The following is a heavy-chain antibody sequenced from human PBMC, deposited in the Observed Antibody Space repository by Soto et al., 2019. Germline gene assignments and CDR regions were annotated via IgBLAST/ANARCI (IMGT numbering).Heavy chain of an antibody. Sequence: PGGPLSLSCAASGYPFGRYSMNWVRRAPGKGLEGVSDISSSSSTIYYADSVKGRFTISRDNAKNSLYLQMNSLRAEDTAVYYCAREVFTMVRGVTTHPSRANDYWGQGTLVTVSS. V-gene: IGHV3-48*01. CDR1: GYPFGRYS. J-gene: IGHJ4*02. CDR3: AREVFTMVRGVTTHPSRANDY. D-gene: IGHD3-10*01. CDR2: ISSSSSTI.